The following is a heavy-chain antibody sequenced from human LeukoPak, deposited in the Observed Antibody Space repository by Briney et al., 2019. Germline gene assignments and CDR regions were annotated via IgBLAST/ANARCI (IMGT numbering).Heavy chain of an antibody. CDR3: TRDGESYDFWSGYYIGPFDY. J-gene: IGHJ4*02. CDR2: INPSGGST. Sequence: GASVKVSCKASGYTFTGYYMHWVRQAPGQGLGGMGIINPSGGSTSYAQKFQGRVTMTRDTSTSTVYMELSSLRSEDTAVYYCTRDGESYDFWSGYYIGPFDYWGQGTLVTVPS. D-gene: IGHD3-3*01. CDR1: GYTFTGYY. V-gene: IGHV1-46*03.